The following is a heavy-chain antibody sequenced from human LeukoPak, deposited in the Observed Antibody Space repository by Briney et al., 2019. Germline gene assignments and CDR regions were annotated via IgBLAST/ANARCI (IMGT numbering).Heavy chain of an antibody. CDR1: GGSISSSSYY. J-gene: IGHJ4*02. CDR3: ARGRPRAVAGLGY. Sequence: PSETLSLTCTVSGGSISSSSYYWGWIRQPPGKGLEWIGSIYYSGSTYYNPSLKSRVTISVDTSKNQFSLKLSSVTAADTAVYYCARGRPRAVAGLGYWGQGTLVTVSS. V-gene: IGHV4-39*07. CDR2: IYYSGST. D-gene: IGHD6-19*01.